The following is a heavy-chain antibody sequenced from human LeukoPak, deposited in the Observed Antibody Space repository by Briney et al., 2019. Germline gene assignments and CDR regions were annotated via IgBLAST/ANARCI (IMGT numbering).Heavy chain of an antibody. J-gene: IGHJ4*02. CDR3: ARAVWSVYDSSGYFDY. D-gene: IGHD3-22*01. CDR1: GGSISTRNYF. V-gene: IGHV4-39*07. Sequence: SETLSLTCTVSGGSISTRNYFWGWIRQPPGKGLEWIGRIYYSGSTYYNPSLKSRVTISTDTSKNQFSLKLDSVTAADTAVYYCARAVWSVYDSSGYFDYWGQGTLVTVSS. CDR2: IYYSGST.